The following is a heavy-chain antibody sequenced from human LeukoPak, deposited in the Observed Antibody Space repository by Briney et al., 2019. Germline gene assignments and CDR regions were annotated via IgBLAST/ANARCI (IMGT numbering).Heavy chain of an antibody. J-gene: IGHJ4*02. V-gene: IGHV4-59*01. CDR2: LYPSGST. CDR3: AGGHYPLEY. CDR1: GGSINSGY. D-gene: IGHD1-26*01. Sequence: PSETLSLTCSVSGGSINSGYWSWIRQPPGKGLEWIGLLYPSGSTNYNPSLKSRVTISVDTSRTQFTLKLSSMTAADTAVYYCAGGHYPLEYWGQGTLVTVSS.